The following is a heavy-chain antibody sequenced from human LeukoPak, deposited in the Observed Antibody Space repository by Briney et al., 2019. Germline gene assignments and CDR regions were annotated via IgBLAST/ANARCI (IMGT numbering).Heavy chain of an antibody. CDR1: GGTFSSYA. CDR3: ARPSSLYYYDSSGYVGYYFDY. D-gene: IGHD3-22*01. CDR2: IIPILGIA. J-gene: IGHJ4*02. V-gene: IGHV1-69*04. Sequence: GTSVKVSCKASGGTFSSYAISWVRQAPGQGLEWMGRIIPILGIANYAQKFQGRVTITADKSTSTAYMELSSLRSEDSAVYYCARPSSLYYYDSSGYVGYYFDYWGQGTLVTVSS.